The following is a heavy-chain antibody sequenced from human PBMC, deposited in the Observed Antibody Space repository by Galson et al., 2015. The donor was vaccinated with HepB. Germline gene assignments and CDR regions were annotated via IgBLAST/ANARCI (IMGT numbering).Heavy chain of an antibody. CDR2: ISSSSSYI. D-gene: IGHD2-2*02. CDR3: ARGRYCSGTSCYNYYYYGMDV. J-gene: IGHJ6*02. CDR1: GFTFSSYS. Sequence: SLRLSCAASGFTFSSYSMIWVRQAPGKGLEWVSSISSSSSYIYYADSVKGRFTISRDNAKNSLYLQMNSLRAEDTAVYYCARGRYCSGTSCYNYYYYGMDVWGQGTTVTVSS. V-gene: IGHV3-21*01.